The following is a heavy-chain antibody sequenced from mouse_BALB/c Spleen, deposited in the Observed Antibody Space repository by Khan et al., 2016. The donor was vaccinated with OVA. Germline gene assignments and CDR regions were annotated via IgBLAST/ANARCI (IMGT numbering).Heavy chain of an antibody. CDR3: TSHGYVAWFSY. J-gene: IGHJ3*01. D-gene: IGHD2-2*01. CDR2: IDPFSGGS. V-gene: IGHV1S135*01. Sequence: VHVKQSGPELMKPGASVKISCKASGYSFTSYYMHWVMQSHGTSLEWIGYIDPFSGGSTYNQKFKGKATLTVDKSSSTAYIHLSNLTSEDSAVYYGTSHGYVAWFSYWGQGTLVTVSA. CDR1: GYSFTSYY.